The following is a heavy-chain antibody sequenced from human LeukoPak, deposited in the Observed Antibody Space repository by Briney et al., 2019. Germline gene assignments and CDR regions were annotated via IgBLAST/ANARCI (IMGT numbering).Heavy chain of an antibody. V-gene: IGHV3-33*08. CDR3: ARAGSLEPHIVVVPAASGPDY. CDR1: GFTFSSYG. J-gene: IGHJ4*02. D-gene: IGHD2-2*01. Sequence: PGGSLRLSCAASGFTFSSYGMHWVRQAPGKGLEWVAVIWYDGSNKYYADSVKGRFTISRDNSKNTLYLQMNSLRAEDTAVYYCARAGSLEPHIVVVPAASGPDYWGQGTLVTVSS. CDR2: IWYDGSNK.